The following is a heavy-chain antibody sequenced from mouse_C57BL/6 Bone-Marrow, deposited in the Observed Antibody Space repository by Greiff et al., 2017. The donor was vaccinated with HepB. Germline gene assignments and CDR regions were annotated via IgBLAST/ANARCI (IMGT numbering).Heavy chain of an antibody. CDR3: AREVSSYDPFFDY. D-gene: IGHD1-1*01. CDR2: IHPNSGST. Sequence: QVQLKQPGAELVKPGASVKLSCKASGYTFTSYWMHWVKQRPGQGLEWIGMIHPNSGSTNYNEKFKSKATLTVDKSSSTVYMQLSSLTSEDSAVYYCAREVSSYDPFFDYWGQGTTLTVSS. V-gene: IGHV1-64*01. CDR1: GYTFTSYW. J-gene: IGHJ2*01.